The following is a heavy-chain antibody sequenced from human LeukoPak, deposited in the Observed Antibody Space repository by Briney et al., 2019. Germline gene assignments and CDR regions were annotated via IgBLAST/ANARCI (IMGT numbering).Heavy chain of an antibody. D-gene: IGHD3-3*01. CDR3: ARGCLNYDFWSGYYPVGGYFDY. V-gene: IGHV4-39*07. J-gene: IGHJ4*02. Sequence: YYNPSLKSRVTISVDTSKNQFSLKLSSVTAADTAVYYCARGCLNYDFWSGYYPVGGYFDYWGQGTLVTVSS.